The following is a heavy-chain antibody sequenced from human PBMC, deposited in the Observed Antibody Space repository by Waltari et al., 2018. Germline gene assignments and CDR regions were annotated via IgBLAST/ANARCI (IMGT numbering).Heavy chain of an antibody. Sequence: EVQLVESGGDLIQPGGSLRLSCVVSGFTVSSNYMSWVRQAPGKGLEWVSVVYSVGTTYYTDSVKGRFTISRDNSKNTLYLQMNSLRAEDTAVYYCARDRGDSSSSGGFDYWGQGTLVTVSS. CDR3: ARDRGDSSSSGGFDY. D-gene: IGHD6-6*01. CDR1: GFTVSSNY. J-gene: IGHJ4*02. CDR2: VYSVGTT. V-gene: IGHV3-53*01.